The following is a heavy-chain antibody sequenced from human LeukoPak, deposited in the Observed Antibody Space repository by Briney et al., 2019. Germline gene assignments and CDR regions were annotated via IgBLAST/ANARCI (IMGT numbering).Heavy chain of an antibody. Sequence: GGSLRLSCAASGFTFSNYGMSWVRQAPGKGLEWVSGISDDGRSTYYADSVKGRFTISKDNSQKTLSLQMNNLRGEDTAVYYCAKRVPYSSSSGYFDYWGQGTLVTVSS. CDR3: AKRVPYSSSSGYFDY. D-gene: IGHD6-6*01. CDR2: ISDDGRST. CDR1: GFTFSNYG. J-gene: IGHJ4*01. V-gene: IGHV3-23*01.